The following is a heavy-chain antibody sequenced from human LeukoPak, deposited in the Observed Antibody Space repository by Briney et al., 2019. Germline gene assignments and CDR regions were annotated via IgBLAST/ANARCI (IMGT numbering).Heavy chain of an antibody. Sequence: GRSLRLSCAASGFTFADNAMHWVRQAPGKGLEWVSSISWNSANIGYADSVKGRFTISRDNAKNSLYLQMSNLRAEDTAVYFCARGGGLDVWGQGATVTVSS. J-gene: IGHJ6*02. CDR2: ISWNSANI. V-gene: IGHV3-9*01. CDR3: ARGGGLDV. D-gene: IGHD3-16*01. CDR1: GFTFADNA.